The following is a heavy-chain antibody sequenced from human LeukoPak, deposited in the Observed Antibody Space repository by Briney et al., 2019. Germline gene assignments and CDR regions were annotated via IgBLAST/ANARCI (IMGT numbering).Heavy chain of an antibody. CDR3: ARGAAFYYYYYMGV. V-gene: IGHV3-74*01. D-gene: IGHD6-25*01. CDR2: INSDGSST. CDR1: GFTFSSYW. J-gene: IGHJ6*03. Sequence: AGGSLRLSCAASGFTFSSYWMHWVRQAPGKGLVWVSRINSDGSSTSYADSVKGRFTISRDNAKNTLYLQMNSLRAEDTAVYYCARGAAFYYYYYMGVWGKGTTVTVSS.